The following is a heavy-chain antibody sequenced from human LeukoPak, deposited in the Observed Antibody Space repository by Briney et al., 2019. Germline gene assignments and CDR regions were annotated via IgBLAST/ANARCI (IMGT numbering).Heavy chain of an antibody. V-gene: IGHV4-59*08. CDR3: ARVGPYYDFWSGYLYYYYGMDV. CDR1: GGSISSYY. D-gene: IGHD3-3*01. J-gene: IGHJ6*02. Sequence: SETLSLTCTVSGGSISSYYWSWIRQPPGKGLEWIGYIYYSGSINYNPSLKSRVTISVDTSKNQFSLKLSSVTAADTAVYYCARVGPYYDFWSGYLYYYYGMDVWGQGTTVTVSS. CDR2: IYYSGSI.